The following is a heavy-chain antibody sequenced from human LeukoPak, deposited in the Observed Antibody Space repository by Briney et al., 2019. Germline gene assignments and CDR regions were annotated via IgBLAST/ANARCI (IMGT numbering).Heavy chain of an antibody. J-gene: IGHJ4*02. CDR3: AKDLRYIVATEPGY. V-gene: IGHV3-30*02. Sequence: GGSLRLSCAASGFTFSSYGMHWVRQAPGKGLEWVAFIRYDGSNKYYADSVKGRFTISRDNSKNTLYLQMNSLRAEDTAVYYCAKDLRYIVATEPGYWGQGTLVTVSS. D-gene: IGHD5-12*01. CDR2: IRYDGSNK. CDR1: GFTFSSYG.